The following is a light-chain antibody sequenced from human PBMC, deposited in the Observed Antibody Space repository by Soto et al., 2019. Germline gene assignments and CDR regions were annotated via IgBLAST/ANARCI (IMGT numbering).Light chain of an antibody. CDR3: QQRSNWPPLT. CDR1: QSISSY. J-gene: IGKJ4*01. Sequence: EIVLTQSPATLSFSPGERATLSCRASQSISSYLAWYQQKPGQAPRLLISDASNRATGIPARFSGSGSGTDFTLTISSLEPEDFAVYYCQQRSNWPPLTFGGGTKVDIK. V-gene: IGKV3-11*01. CDR2: DAS.